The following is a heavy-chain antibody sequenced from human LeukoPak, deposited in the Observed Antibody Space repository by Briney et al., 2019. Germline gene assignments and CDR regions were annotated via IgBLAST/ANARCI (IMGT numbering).Heavy chain of an antibody. V-gene: IGHV4-4*07. CDR3: ASWSIAFRLVDY. CDR1: GGSISSYY. D-gene: IGHD3-3*02. J-gene: IGHJ4*02. Sequence: PSEALSLTCTVSGGSISSYYWSWIRQPAGKGLEWIGRIYTSGSTNYNPSLKSRVTMSVDTSKNQFSLKLSSVTATDTAVYYCASWSIAFRLVDYWGQGTLVTVSS. CDR2: IYTSGST.